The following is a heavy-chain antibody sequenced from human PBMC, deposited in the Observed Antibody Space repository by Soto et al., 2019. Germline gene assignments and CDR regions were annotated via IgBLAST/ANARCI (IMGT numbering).Heavy chain of an antibody. CDR1: GGSISSGGYS. CDR3: ARGSNGAYYFDY. V-gene: IGHV4-30-2*01. CDR2: IYHSGST. D-gene: IGHD4-4*01. J-gene: IGHJ4*02. Sequence: KPSETLSLTCAVSGGSISSGGYSWSWIRQPPGKGLEWIGYIYHSGSTYYNPSLKSRVTISVDRSKNQFSLKLSSVTAADTAVYYCARGSNGAYYFDYWGQGSLVTVSS.